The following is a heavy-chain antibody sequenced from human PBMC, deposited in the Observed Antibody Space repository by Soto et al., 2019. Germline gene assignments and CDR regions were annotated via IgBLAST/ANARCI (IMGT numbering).Heavy chain of an antibody. CDR1: RYTFKSHG. V-gene: IGHV3-23*01. J-gene: IGHJ4*02. CDR3: VSWVSAHFDY. CDR2: VDSSGVNT. D-gene: IGHD3-16*01. Sequence: GGSLRLSCAAPRYTFKSHGLSWGRQAPGKGLEWVSTVDSSGVNTHYADSVKGRFTISRDNSRNTLHLQMHDLRADDTALYYCVSWVSAHFDYWGQGTVVTVSS.